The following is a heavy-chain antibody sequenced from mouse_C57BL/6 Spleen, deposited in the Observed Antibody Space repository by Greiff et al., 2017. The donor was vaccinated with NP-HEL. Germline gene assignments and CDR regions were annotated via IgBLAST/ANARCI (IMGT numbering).Heavy chain of an antibody. CDR3: AREKYYDQAWFAY. Sequence: EVQLQQSGPELVKPGASVKMSCKASGYTFTDYNMHWVKQSHGKSLEWIGYINPNNGGTSYNQKFKGKATLTVNKSSSTAYMELRSLTSEDSAVYYCAREKYYDQAWFAYWGQGTLVTVSA. D-gene: IGHD2-4*01. V-gene: IGHV1-22*01. CDR2: INPNNGGT. J-gene: IGHJ3*01. CDR1: GYTFTDYN.